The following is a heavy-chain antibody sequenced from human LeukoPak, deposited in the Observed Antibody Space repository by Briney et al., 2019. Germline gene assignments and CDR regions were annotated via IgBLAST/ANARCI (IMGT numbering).Heavy chain of an antibody. CDR3: ARHLGTYGVH. CDR2: INSDGSST. J-gene: IGHJ4*02. CDR1: GFAFRGYW. D-gene: IGHD4/OR15-4a*01. V-gene: IGHV3-74*01. Sequence: GGSLRLSCAASGFAFRGYWMYWVRQAPGKGLVWVSLINSDGSSTNYADSVKGRFTISRDNAKNTLYLQVNSLRADDTAVYYCARHLGTYGVHWGQGTLVSV.